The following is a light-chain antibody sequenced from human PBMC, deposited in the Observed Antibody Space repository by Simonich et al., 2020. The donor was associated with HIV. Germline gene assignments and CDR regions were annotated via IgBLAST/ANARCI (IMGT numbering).Light chain of an antibody. CDR3: CSYAGSSSFWV. CDR1: SSDVGKYNL. Sequence: QSALTQPASVSGSPGQAITISCTGTSSDVGKYNLVSWYQHPPGKAPKLMIYGGTKRPSGVSDRFSGSKSGNTASLTISGLHVEDEADYHCCSYAGSSSFWVFGGGTKLTVL. V-gene: IGLV2-23*01. CDR2: GGT. J-gene: IGLJ3*02.